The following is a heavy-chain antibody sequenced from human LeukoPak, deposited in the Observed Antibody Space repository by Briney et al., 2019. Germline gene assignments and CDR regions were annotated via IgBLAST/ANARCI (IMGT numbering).Heavy chain of an antibody. D-gene: IGHD3-10*01. CDR1: GGSISSGDYY. CDR3: ARERVYGSGSYYKAYFDY. Sequence: SSETLSLTCTVSGGSISSGDYYWSWIRQPPGKGLEWIGYIYYNGSTYYNPSLKSRVTISVDTSKNQFSLKLSSVTAADTAVYYCARERVYGSGSYYKAYFDYWGQGTLVTVSS. CDR2: IYYNGST. J-gene: IGHJ4*02. V-gene: IGHV4-30-4*02.